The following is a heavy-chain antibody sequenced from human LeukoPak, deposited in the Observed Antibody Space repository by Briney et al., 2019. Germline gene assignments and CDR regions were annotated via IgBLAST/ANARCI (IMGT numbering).Heavy chain of an antibody. CDR1: GYSFTSYW. CDR3: ARSVGATTFIVYYFDY. V-gene: IGHV5-51*01. D-gene: IGHD1-26*01. CDR2: IYPGDSDT. J-gene: IGHJ4*02. Sequence: GESLKISCKGSGYSFTSYWIGWVRQMPGKGLEWMGIIYPGDSDTRYSPSFQGQVTISADKSISTAYLQWSSLRSEDTAVYYCARSVGATTFIVYYFDYWGQGTLVTVSS.